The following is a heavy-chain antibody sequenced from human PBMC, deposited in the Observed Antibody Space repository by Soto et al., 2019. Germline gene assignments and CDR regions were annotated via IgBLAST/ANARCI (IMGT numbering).Heavy chain of an antibody. CDR2: IYSSGGT. D-gene: IGHD3-3*01. Sequence: RGSLRLSCVASGFTSSNYAMSWVRQAPGKGLEWVSIIYSSGGTYYTDSVKGRFTISRDKSMNTLSLQMNNLKAEDTAGSHCMGGGVWSGFYCPVRGSFDYWGQGTLVTVSS. CDR3: MGGGVWSGFYCPVRGSFDY. V-gene: IGHV3-53*01. CDR1: GFTSSNYA. J-gene: IGHJ4*02.